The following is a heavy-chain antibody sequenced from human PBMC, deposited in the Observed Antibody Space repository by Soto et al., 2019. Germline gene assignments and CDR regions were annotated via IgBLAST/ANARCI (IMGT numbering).Heavy chain of an antibody. CDR3: ARAQNIRSPFYYYGMDV. D-gene: IGHD3-16*01. CDR2: ISAYNGNT. Sequence: ASVKVSCKASGYTFTSYGISWVRQAPGQGLEWMGWISAYNGNTNYAQKLQGRVTMTTDTSTSTAYMELRSLRSDDTAVYYCARAQNIRSPFYYYGMDVWGQGTKVTVSS. J-gene: IGHJ6*02. CDR1: GYTFTSYG. V-gene: IGHV1-18*01.